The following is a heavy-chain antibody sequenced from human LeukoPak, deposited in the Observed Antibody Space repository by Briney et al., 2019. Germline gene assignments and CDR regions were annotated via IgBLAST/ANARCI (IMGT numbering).Heavy chain of an antibody. CDR3: AKDSKVAGTLGAFDI. Sequence: GGSLRLSCAASGFTFDDYAMHWVRQAPGKGLEWVSGISWNSGSIGYADSVKGPFTISRDNAKNSLYLQMNSLRAEDTALYYCAKDSKVAGTLGAFDIWGQGTMVTVSS. V-gene: IGHV3-9*01. CDR1: GFTFDDYA. D-gene: IGHD6-19*01. J-gene: IGHJ3*02. CDR2: ISWNSGSI.